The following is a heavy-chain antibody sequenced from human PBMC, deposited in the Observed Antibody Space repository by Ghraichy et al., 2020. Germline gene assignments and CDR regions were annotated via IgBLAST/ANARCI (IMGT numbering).Heavy chain of an antibody. CDR1: GGSISSSSYY. CDR2: IYYSGST. V-gene: IGHV4-39*01. J-gene: IGHJ4*02. D-gene: IGHD1-26*01. Sequence: SETLSLTCTVSGGSISSSSYYWGWIRQPSGKGLEWIGSIYYSGSTYYNPSLKSRVTISVDTSKNQFSLKLSSVTAADTAVYYCARQVGATKVDYWGQGTLVTVSS. CDR3: ARQVGATKVDY.